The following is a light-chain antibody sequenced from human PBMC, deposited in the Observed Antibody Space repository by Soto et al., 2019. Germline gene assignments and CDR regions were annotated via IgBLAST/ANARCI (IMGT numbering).Light chain of an antibody. J-gene: IGKJ1*01. CDR1: RSVNIY. CDR3: QQRSTTWT. CDR2: DAS. V-gene: IGKV3-11*01. Sequence: EIVLTQSPGTLSLSPGERATLSCRASRSVNIYLAWYQQKPGQTPRLLIYDASNRATDIPARFSGSGSGTDFTLTISSLEPEDFAVYYCQQRSTTWTFGQGTKVEIK.